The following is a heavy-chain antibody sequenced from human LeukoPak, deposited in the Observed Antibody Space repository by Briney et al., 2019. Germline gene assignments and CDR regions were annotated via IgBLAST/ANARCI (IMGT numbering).Heavy chain of an antibody. CDR1: GGSISSGGYS. CDR3: TSGSYSSGWYPYFDN. Sequence: SQTLSLTCAVSGGSISSGGYSWSWIRQPPGKGLEWIGYIYHSGSTYYNPSLKSRVTISVDTSKNQFSLRLSSVTAADTAVYYYTSGSYSSGWYPYFDNWGQGTLVTVSS. J-gene: IGHJ4*02. D-gene: IGHD6-19*01. CDR2: IYHSGST. V-gene: IGHV4-30-2*01.